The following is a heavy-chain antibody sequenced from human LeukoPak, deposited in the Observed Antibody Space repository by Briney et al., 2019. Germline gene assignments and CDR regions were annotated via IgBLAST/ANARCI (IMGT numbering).Heavy chain of an antibody. Sequence: PGGSLRLSCAASGFTFSSYGMHWVRQAPGKGLEWVAVIWYDGSNKYYADSVKGRFTISRDNSKNTLYLQMNSLRAEDTAVYYCARGPYYYDSSGYPSYYYYGMDVWGQGTTVTVSS. CDR3: ARGPYYYDSSGYPSYYYYGMDV. CDR2: IWYDGSNK. D-gene: IGHD3-22*01. V-gene: IGHV3-33*01. CDR1: GFTFSSYG. J-gene: IGHJ6*02.